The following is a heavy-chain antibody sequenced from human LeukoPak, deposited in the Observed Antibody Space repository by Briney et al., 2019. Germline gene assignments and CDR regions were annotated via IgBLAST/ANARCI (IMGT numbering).Heavy chain of an antibody. V-gene: IGHV4-59*08. CDR2: IYYSGST. D-gene: IGHD6-13*01. J-gene: IGHJ5*02. CDR1: GGSISSYY. Sequence: SETLSLTCTVSGGSISSYYWSWIRQPPGKGLEWIGYIYYSGSTNYNPSLKSRVTISVDTSKNQFSLKLSSVTAADTAVYYCARSPGPGYSSNWFDPWGQGTLVTVSS. CDR3: ARSPGPGYSSNWFDP.